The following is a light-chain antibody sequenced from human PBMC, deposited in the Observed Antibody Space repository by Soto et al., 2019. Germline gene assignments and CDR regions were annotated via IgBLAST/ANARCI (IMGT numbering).Light chain of an antibody. CDR3: LQYYDYRT. J-gene: IGKJ1*01. CDR2: KAS. Sequence: DIQMAQSPSTLSASVVERVTITCRASQSISSWLAWYQQKPGKAPKLLIYKASSLESGVPSRFSGSGAGTEFTLTISSLQPDDSATYYCLQYYDYRTFGQGTKVDIK. V-gene: IGKV1-5*03. CDR1: QSISSW.